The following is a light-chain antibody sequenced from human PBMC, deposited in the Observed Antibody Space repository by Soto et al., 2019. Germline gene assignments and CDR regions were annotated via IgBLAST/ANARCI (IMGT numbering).Light chain of an antibody. CDR1: QSVSSSY. Sequence: ELVLTQAPGTLSLSPGERATLSCMASQSVSSSYLAWYQQKPGQAPRLLIYDASNRATGIPARFSGSGSGTDFTLTISRLEPEDFAVYYCQQRSNRLTFGGGAKVDIK. CDR2: DAS. J-gene: IGKJ4*01. V-gene: IGKV3D-20*02. CDR3: QQRSNRLT.